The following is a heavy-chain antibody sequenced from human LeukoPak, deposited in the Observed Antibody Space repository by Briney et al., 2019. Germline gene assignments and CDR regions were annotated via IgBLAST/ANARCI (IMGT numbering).Heavy chain of an antibody. D-gene: IGHD4-17*01. Sequence: SETLSLSCAVHGGSFSGYYLSWIRQPPGKGLEWIGEINHSGSTNYNPSLKSRVTISVNTSNNQFSLKLSSVTAADTAVYYYARVRGARMTTVTNWGQGTLVTVSS. CDR2: INHSGST. J-gene: IGHJ4*02. CDR3: ARVRGARMTTVTN. CDR1: GGSFSGYY. V-gene: IGHV4-34*01.